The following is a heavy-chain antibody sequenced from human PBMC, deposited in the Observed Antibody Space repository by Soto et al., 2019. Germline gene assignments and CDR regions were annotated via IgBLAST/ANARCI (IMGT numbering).Heavy chain of an antibody. CDR3: SIGSWSAETFDI. J-gene: IGHJ3*02. V-gene: IGHV1-69*02. Sequence: GASVKVSCKAAGGTFNTYTLIWVRQAPGHGLEWMGRIIPMLTVTNSAQKFQGRVTLTADKSTGTAFMELTSLRSDDTAIYYCSIGSWSAETFDIWGQGTMVTVSS. CDR1: GGTFNTYT. CDR2: IIPMLTVT. D-gene: IGHD2-2*01.